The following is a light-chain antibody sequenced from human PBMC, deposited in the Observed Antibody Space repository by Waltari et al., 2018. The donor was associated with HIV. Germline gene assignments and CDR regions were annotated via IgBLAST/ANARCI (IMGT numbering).Light chain of an antibody. CDR3: AAWVDSLSVV. J-gene: IGLJ2*01. Sequence: QSVLTQPPSASGTPGQRVTISCSGSSSNIGSNCVYWYQQLPGTAPKLLTYRNNQRPSGVPDRFSGSKSGTSASLAISGLRSEDEADYYCAAWVDSLSVVFGGGTKLTVL. V-gene: IGLV1-47*01. CDR1: SSNIGSNC. CDR2: RNN.